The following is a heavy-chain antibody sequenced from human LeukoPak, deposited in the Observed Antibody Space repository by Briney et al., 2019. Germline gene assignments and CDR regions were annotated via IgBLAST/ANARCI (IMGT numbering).Heavy chain of an antibody. J-gene: IGHJ4*02. D-gene: IGHD6-13*01. Sequence: SQTLSLTCAISGDSVSSNSAAWHWIRQSPSRGLEWLGRTYYRSKWYNDYAVSVKSRITINPDTSKNQFSLQLTSVSPEDTAVYYCVRGGYSSIWSWGQGTLVTVSS. CDR1: GDSVSSNSAA. V-gene: IGHV6-1*01. CDR2: TYYRSKWYN. CDR3: VRGGYSSIWS.